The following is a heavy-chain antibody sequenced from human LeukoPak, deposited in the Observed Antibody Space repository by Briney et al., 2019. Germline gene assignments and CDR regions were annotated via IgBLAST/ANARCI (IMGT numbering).Heavy chain of an antibody. J-gene: IGHJ4*02. CDR1: GITLSSYW. CDR2: IRGDGVEK. V-gene: IGHV3-7*04. Sequence: GGSLRLSCVASGITLSSYWLSWVRQAPGKGPEWVANIRGDGVEKYYVASVQGRLTISRDNAENSLSLQMNNLRAEDTAVYYCARITNSGAYWVFDYWGQGTLVTVSS. D-gene: IGHD3-22*01. CDR3: ARITNSGAYWVFDY.